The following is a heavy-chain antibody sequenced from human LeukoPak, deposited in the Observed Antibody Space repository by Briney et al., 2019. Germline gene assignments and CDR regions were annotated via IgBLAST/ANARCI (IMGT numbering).Heavy chain of an antibody. CDR2: ISTSSTNI. J-gene: IGHJ4*02. V-gene: IGHV3-21*04. D-gene: IGHD3-9*01. CDR3: ASAPGRLLTGYYDY. Sequence: GGSLRLSCAASDFSFSRYTMNWVRQAPGKGLEWVSSISTSSTNIYYADSVKGRFTIYRDNAKNSLYLQMKSLRSEDTAVYYCASAPGRLLTGYYDYWGQGTLVTVSS. CDR1: DFSFSRYT.